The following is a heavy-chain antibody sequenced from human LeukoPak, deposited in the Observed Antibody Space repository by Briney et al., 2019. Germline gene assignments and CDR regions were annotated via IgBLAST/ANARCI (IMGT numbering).Heavy chain of an antibody. D-gene: IGHD2-8*01. Sequence: GGSLRLSCAASGFSFSSYWLHWVRQAPGKGLVWVSHIKTDGSSTSYADSVKGRFTISRDNAKNTLYLQMNSLRVEDAAVYYCATVGGVSGRAFDMWGQGTVVTPSA. CDR3: ATVGGVSGRAFDM. J-gene: IGHJ3*02. CDR2: IKTDGSST. V-gene: IGHV3-74*01. CDR1: GFSFSSYW.